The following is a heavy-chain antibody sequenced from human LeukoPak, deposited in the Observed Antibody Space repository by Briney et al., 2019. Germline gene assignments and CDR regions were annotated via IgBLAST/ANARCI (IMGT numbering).Heavy chain of an antibody. J-gene: IGHJ6*03. V-gene: IGHV1-2*02. CDR3: ARVVMKAFYYYYMDV. CDR1: VYTFTGYY. Sequence: ASVKVSCKASVYTFTGYYMHWVRQAPGQGLEWMGWINPNSGGTNYAQKFQGRVTMTRDTSISTAYMELSRLRSDDTAVYYCARVVMKAFYYYYMDVWGKGTTIIISS. D-gene: IGHD2-21*01. CDR2: INPNSGGT.